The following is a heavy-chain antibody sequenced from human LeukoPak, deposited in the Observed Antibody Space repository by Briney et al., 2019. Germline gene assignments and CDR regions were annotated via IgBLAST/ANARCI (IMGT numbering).Heavy chain of an antibody. CDR1: GYTFTGYY. D-gene: IGHD6-13*01. V-gene: IGHV1-2*04. CDR3: AISPGAYSSSWYY. CDR2: INPNSGGT. J-gene: IGHJ4*02. Sequence: ASVKVSCTASGYTFTGYYMHWVRQAPGQGLEWMGWINPNSGGTNYAQKFQGWVTMTRDTSISTAYMELSRLRSDDTAVYYCAISPGAYSSSWYYWGQGTLVTVSS.